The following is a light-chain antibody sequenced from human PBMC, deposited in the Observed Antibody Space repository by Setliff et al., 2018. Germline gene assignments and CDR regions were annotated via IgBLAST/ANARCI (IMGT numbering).Light chain of an antibody. CDR2: DTY. CDR1: RFNIGNNY. V-gene: IGLV1-51*01. Sequence: QSALTQPPSVSAAPGQKVAISCSGSRFNIGNNYVSWYQQLPGRGPRLLIYDTYGRPSGIPDRFSGSKSGTSATLDITGLQGGDEAVYYCGTWDNSLDAFVFGTGTKVTVL. CDR3: GTWDNSLDAFV. J-gene: IGLJ1*01.